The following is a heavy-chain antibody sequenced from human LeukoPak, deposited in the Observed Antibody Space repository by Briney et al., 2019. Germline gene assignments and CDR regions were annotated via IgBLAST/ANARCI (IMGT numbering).Heavy chain of an antibody. J-gene: IGHJ4*02. D-gene: IGHD3-10*01. CDR3: ARGGITMVRGVIASSY. CDR1: GYTFTSYD. Sequence: ASVKVSCKASGYTFTSYDINRVRQATGQGLEWMGWMNPNSGNTGYAQKFQGRVTITRNTSISTAYMELSSLRSEDTAVYYCARGGITMVRGVIASSYWGQGTLVTVSS. CDR2: MNPNSGNT. V-gene: IGHV1-8*03.